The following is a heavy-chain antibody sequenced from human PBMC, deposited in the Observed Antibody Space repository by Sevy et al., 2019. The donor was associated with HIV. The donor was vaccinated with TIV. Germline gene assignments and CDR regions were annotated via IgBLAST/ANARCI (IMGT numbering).Heavy chain of an antibody. CDR1: GGSIGSNSFY. V-gene: IGHV4-39*01. CDR2: VSYGGST. CDR3: ARQKGRSAYYYDTSGRQGKADFDS. Sequence: SETLSLSCTVSGGSIGSNSFYWGWIRQPPGKELEWIGTVSYGGSTYYNPSLRGRVTISLDASKKQLSLKLSSVTAADTAVYYCARQKGRSAYYYDTSGRQGKADFDSWGQGTLVTVSS. D-gene: IGHD3-22*01. J-gene: IGHJ4*02.